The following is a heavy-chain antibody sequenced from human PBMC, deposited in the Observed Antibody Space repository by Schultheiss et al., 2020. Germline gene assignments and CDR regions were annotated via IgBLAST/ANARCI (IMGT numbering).Heavy chain of an antibody. CDR2: ISSSGSTI. CDR1: GFTFSSYS. Sequence: GGSLRLSCAASGFTFSSYSMNWVRQAPGKGLEWVSYISSSGSTIYYADSVKGRFTISRDNAKNSLYLQMNSLRAEDTAVYYCARRVSSSWYYGVDPWGQGTLVTVSS. D-gene: IGHD6-13*01. V-gene: IGHV3-48*04. J-gene: IGHJ5*02. CDR3: ARRVSSSWYYGVDP.